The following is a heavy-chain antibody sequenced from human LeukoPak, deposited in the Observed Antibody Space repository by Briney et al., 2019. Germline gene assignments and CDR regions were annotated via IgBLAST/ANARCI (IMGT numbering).Heavy chain of an antibody. V-gene: IGHV1-3*01. J-gene: IGHJ4*02. CDR3: ARSKLLWFGELLHFDY. CDR2: INAGNGNT. CDR1: GYTFTSYA. Sequence: ASVKVSCKASGYTFTSYAMHWVRQAPGQRLEWMGWINAGNGNTKYSQKFRGRVTITRDTSASTAYMELSSLRSEDTAVYYCARSKLLWFGELLHFDYWGQGTLVTVSS. D-gene: IGHD3-10*01.